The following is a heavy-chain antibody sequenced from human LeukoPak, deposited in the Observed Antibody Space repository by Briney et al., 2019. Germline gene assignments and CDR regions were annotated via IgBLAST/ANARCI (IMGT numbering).Heavy chain of an antibody. CDR1: GYSFTSYW. J-gene: IGHJ6*03. D-gene: IGHD3-10*01. CDR2: IYPGDSDT. CDR3: ARHRTMVRGVRYYYMDV. Sequence: GESLKISCKGSGYSFTSYWIGWVRQMPGKGLEWMGIIYPGDSDTRYSPSFQGQVTISADKSISTAYLQWSSLKASDTAMYYCARHRTMVRGVRYYYMDVCGKGTTVTVSS. V-gene: IGHV5-51*01.